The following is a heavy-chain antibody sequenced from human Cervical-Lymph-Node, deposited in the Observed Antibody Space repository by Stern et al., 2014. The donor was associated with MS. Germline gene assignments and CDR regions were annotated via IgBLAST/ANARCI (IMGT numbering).Heavy chain of an antibody. CDR2: IWYDGSHQ. Sequence: QVQLVQSGGGVVQPGRSLRLSCAASGFTFSDYGMHWVRQAPGKGLEWVAGIWYDGSHQYYADSVKGRFNISRDNPKNTVYLQMNSMRAEDTAVYYCARPSEYSSSWVLFTIHYALDVWGQGTTVTVSS. D-gene: IGHD6-13*01. J-gene: IGHJ6*02. CDR3: ARPSEYSSSWVLFTIHYALDV. V-gene: IGHV3-33*03. CDR1: GFTFSDYG.